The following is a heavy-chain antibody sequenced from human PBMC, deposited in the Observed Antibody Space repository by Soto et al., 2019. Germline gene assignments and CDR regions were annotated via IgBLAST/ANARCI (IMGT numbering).Heavy chain of an antibody. Sequence: GASVTVSCTVSGYTLTELSMHWVRQAPGKGLEWMGGFDPEDGETIYAQKFQGRVSISVDTSKNQFSLKLSSVTATDTAVYYCARHGPVGCSTSCWNFDYWGQGILVTVSS. CDR1: GYTLTELS. CDR3: ARHGPVGCSTSCWNFDY. V-gene: IGHV1-24*01. D-gene: IGHD2-2*01. CDR2: FDPEDGET. J-gene: IGHJ4*02.